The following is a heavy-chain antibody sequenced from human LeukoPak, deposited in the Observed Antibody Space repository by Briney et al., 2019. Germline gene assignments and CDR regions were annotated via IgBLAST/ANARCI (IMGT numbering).Heavy chain of an antibody. CDR2: FDPEDGET. J-gene: IGHJ3*02. CDR3: ATRITMIVVVIPDDAFDI. V-gene: IGHV1-24*01. Sequence: ASVKVSCKVSGYTLTELSMHWVRQAPGKGLEWMGSFDPEDGETIYAQKFQGRVTMTEDTSTDTAYMELSSLRSEDTAVYYCATRITMIVVVIPDDAFDIWGQGTMVTVSS. CDR1: GYTLTELS. D-gene: IGHD3-22*01.